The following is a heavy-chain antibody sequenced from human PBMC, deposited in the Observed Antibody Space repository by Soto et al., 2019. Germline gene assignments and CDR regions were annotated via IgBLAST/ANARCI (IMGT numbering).Heavy chain of an antibody. CDR1: GYTFTSYG. Sequence: ASVKVSCKASGYTFTSYGISWVRQAPGQGLEWMGWISAYNGNTNYAQKLQGRVTMTTDTSTSTAYMELRSLRSDDTAVYYCASMTTVTSGHIYYYYYGMDVWGQGTTVTVSS. D-gene: IGHD4-4*01. J-gene: IGHJ6*02. CDR3: ASMTTVTSGHIYYYYYGMDV. CDR2: ISAYNGNT. V-gene: IGHV1-18*04.